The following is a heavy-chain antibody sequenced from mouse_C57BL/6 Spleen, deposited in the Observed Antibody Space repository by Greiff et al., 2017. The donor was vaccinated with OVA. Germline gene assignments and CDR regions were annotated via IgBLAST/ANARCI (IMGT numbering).Heavy chain of an antibody. CDR1: GYTFTSYW. V-gene: IGHV1-59*01. Sequence: QVQLQQPGAELVRPGTSVKLSCKASGYTFTSYWMHWVKQRPGQGLEWIGVIDPSDSYTNYNQQFKGKATLTVDTSSSTAYMQLSSLTSEDSAVYYCARREDVDYWGQGTTLTVSS. CDR3: ARREDVDY. CDR2: IDPSDSYT. J-gene: IGHJ2*01.